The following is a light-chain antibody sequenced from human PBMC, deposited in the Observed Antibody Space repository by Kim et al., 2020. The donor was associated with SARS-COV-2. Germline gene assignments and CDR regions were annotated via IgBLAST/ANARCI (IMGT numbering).Light chain of an antibody. J-gene: IGKJ1*01. V-gene: IGKV1-39*01. CDR3: QQDYTPPQT. CDR1: QSVNTY. CDR2: AAS. Sequence: DIQMTQSPSSLSASVGDRVTITCRASQSVNTYLNWYQQKPGKAPKLLIYAASNLQSGVPSRFSGRGSGTQFTLTISSLRPEDFATYYCQQDYTPPQTFGQGTKV.